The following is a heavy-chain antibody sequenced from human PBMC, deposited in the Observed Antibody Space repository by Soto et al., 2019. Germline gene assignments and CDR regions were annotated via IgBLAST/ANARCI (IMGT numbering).Heavy chain of an antibody. CDR3: ARDLSQDHAFDS. Sequence: GGSLRLSCAASGFTFSSYDMHWVRQATGKGLEWVSAIGTAGDTYYPGSVKGRFTISRENAKNSLYLQMNSLRAEDTAVYYCARDLSQDHAFDSWGQGTRVTVAS. V-gene: IGHV3-13*01. CDR1: GFTFSSYD. J-gene: IGHJ3*02. CDR2: IGTAGDT.